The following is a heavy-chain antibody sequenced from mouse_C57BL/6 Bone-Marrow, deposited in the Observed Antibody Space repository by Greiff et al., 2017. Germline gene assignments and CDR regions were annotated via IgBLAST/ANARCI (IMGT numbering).Heavy chain of an antibody. CDR2: IYPGSGST. CDR1: GYTFTSYW. J-gene: IGHJ4*01. D-gene: IGHD1-1*01. V-gene: IGHV1-55*01. CDR3: ARNYGSSYHYAMDY. Sequence: QVQLKQPGAELVKPGASVKMSCKASGYTFTSYWITWVKQRPGQGLEWIGDIYPGSGSTNYNEKFKSKATLTVDTSSSTAYMQLSSLTSEDSAVYYCARNYGSSYHYAMDYWGQGTSVTVSS.